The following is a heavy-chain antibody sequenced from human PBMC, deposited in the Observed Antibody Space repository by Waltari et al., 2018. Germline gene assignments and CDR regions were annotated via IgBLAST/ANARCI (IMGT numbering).Heavy chain of an antibody. V-gene: IGHV3-30-3*01. CDR1: GFPFSSYA. Sequence: QVQLVESGGGVVQPGRSLRLSCAASGFPFSSYAMHWVRQAPGKGLEWVAVISYDGSNKYYADSVKGRFTISRDNSKNTLYLQMNSLRAEDTAVYYCASGRFDPWGQGTLVTVSS. CDR3: ASGRFDP. J-gene: IGHJ5*02. CDR2: ISYDGSNK.